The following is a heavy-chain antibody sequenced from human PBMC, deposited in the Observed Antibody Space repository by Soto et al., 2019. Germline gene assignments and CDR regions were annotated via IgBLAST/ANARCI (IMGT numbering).Heavy chain of an antibody. V-gene: IGHV3-33*01. Sequence: PGGSLRLSCAAFGFTFSSYGMHWVRQAPGKGLEWVAVIWYDGSNKYYADSVKGRFTISRDNSKNTLYLQMNSLRAEDTAVYYCARAYRIPGIAVAGPNYYYGMDVWGQGTTVTVSS. CDR3: ARAYRIPGIAVAGPNYYYGMDV. D-gene: IGHD6-19*01. CDR1: GFTFSSYG. J-gene: IGHJ6*02. CDR2: IWYDGSNK.